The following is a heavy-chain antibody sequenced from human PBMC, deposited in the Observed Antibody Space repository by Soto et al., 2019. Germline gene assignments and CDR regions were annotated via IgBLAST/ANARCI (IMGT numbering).Heavy chain of an antibody. V-gene: IGHV3-72*01. CDR1: GFTFSDHY. J-gene: IGHJ6*01. Sequence: EVQLVESGGGLVQPGGSLRLSCAASGFTFSDHYMDWVRQAPGKGLEWVARSRNRVNNHTTEYAASVKGRFTISRDESKIDLYLKMNSLKIEDTAVYYCTRGLLGGAPTYTFHGMDVWGQGTTVTVSS. CDR3: TRGLLGGAPTYTFHGMDV. CDR2: SRNRVNNHTT. D-gene: IGHD1-26*01.